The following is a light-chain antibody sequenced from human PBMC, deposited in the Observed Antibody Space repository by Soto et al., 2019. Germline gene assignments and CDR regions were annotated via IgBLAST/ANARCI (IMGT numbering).Light chain of an antibody. CDR1: QSVSSY. J-gene: IGKJ1*01. Sequence: EIVLTQSPATLSLSPGERATLSCRASQSVSSYLAWYQQKPGQAPRLLIYDASNRATGIPARFSGSGSGTDFTLTISSLQPDDFATYYCQQYYSYPWTFGQGTKVDIK. CDR3: QQYYSYPWT. V-gene: IGKV3-11*01. CDR2: DAS.